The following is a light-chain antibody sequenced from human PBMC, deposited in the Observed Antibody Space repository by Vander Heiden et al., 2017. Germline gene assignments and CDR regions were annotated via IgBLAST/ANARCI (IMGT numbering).Light chain of an antibody. CDR2: AAS. CDR3: QEYYSIHPT. V-gene: IGKV1D-8*01. Sequence: VIWMTQSPSLLAASTGDRVPISCRMSQGISSYLAWYKQKPGKAPEALIYAASTLQGGVQSRGSGNGSGTDFSLSDSCLKSRGVATEDCQEYYSIHPTFGQGTKVEIK. CDR1: QGISSY. J-gene: IGKJ1*01.